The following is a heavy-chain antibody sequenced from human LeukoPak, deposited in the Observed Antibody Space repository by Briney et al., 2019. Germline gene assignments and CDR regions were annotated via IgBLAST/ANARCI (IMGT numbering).Heavy chain of an antibody. CDR1: GFTFSSYW. V-gene: IGHV3-7*01. CDR2: IKQDGSEK. J-gene: IGHJ3*02. CDR3: VCGGRKANGAFDI. Sequence: GGSLRLSCAASGFTFSSYWMSWVRQAPGKGLEWVANIKQDGSEKYYVDSVKGRFTISRDNAKNSLYLQMNSLRAEDTAVYYCVCGGRKANGAFDIWGQGTLVTVSS. D-gene: IGHD2-21*01.